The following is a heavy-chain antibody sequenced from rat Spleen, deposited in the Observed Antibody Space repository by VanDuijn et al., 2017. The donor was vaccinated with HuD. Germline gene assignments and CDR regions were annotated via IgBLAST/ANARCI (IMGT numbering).Heavy chain of an antibody. D-gene: IGHD4-3*01. J-gene: IGHJ4*01. CDR2: IWGNGNT. CDR3: ARHLREASGVMDA. V-gene: IGHV2-13*01. Sequence: QVQLKESGPGLVQPSQTLSLTCTVSGFSLINYGVVWIRQPPGKGLEWMGVIWGNGNTNYNSALKSRPSISRDTSKTQVLLKMNSLQPEDTGTYYCARHLREASGVMDAWGQGASVTVSS. CDR1: GFSLINYG.